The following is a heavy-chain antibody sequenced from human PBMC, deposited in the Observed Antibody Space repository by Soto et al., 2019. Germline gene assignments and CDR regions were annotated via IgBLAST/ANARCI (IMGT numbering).Heavy chain of an antibody. J-gene: IGHJ3*02. D-gene: IGHD3-16*01. CDR3: AHIMITWGGVSALDAFDM. CDR2: IYWDDDR. Sequence: XGPPRVNPRQTLTLACSFSGFSLSTSRVGVAWVRQRPGKALEWLAIIYWDDDRRYSPSLKTRLAITKDNSKNQVVLTMTNLDPGDTATYYCAHIMITWGGVSALDAFDMWGQGTMFTVSS. CDR1: GFSLSTSRVG. V-gene: IGHV2-5*02.